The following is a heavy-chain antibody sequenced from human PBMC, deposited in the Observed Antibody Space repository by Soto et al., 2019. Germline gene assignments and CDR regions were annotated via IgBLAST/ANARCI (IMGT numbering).Heavy chain of an antibody. D-gene: IGHD3-10*01. J-gene: IGHJ5*02. CDR2: IWYDGSNK. CDR3: ARDIRRRVRGVTTNWFDP. Sequence: GGSLRLSCAASGFTFSSYGMHWVRQAPGKGLEWVAVIWYDGSNKYYADSVKGRFTISRDNSKNTLYLQMNSLRAEDTAVYYCARDIRRRVRGVTTNWFDPWGQGTLVTVSS. CDR1: GFTFSSYG. V-gene: IGHV3-33*01.